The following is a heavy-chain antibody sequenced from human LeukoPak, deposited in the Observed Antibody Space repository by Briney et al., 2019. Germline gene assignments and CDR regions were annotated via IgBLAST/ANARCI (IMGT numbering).Heavy chain of an antibody. CDR3: ARDQYYDSSGYYPASDAFDI. Sequence: ASVKVSFKASGYTFTSYGISWVRQAPGQGLEWMGWISAYNGNTNYAQKLQGRVTMTTDTSTSTAYMELRSLRSDDTAVYYCARDQYYDSSGYYPASDAFDIWGQGTMVTVSS. V-gene: IGHV1-18*01. CDR1: GYTFTSYG. CDR2: ISAYNGNT. D-gene: IGHD3-22*01. J-gene: IGHJ3*02.